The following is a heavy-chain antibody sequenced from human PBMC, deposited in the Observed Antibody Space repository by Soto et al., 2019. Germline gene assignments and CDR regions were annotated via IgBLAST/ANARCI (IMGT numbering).Heavy chain of an antibody. Sequence: QVQLQESGPGLVKPSQTLSLTCTVSGDSISSGDYYWTWIRQSPGKGLEWIGYINYIGTTYYNPSLKSRVFISVDTFKNQFSLNLSSVTAADTAVYYCARYYDFWSGYRETRDYYYGMDVWGQGTTVTVSS. CDR1: GDSISSGDYY. V-gene: IGHV4-30-4*01. D-gene: IGHD3-3*01. CDR3: ARYYDFWSGYRETRDYYYGMDV. CDR2: INYIGTT. J-gene: IGHJ6*02.